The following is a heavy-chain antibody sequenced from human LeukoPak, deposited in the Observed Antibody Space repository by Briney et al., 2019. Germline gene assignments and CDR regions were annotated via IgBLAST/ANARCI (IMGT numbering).Heavy chain of an antibody. CDR3: AKDRSPHYYDSSGYLR. Sequence: PGGSLRLSCAASGFTFSSYAMSWVRQAPGKGLEWVSAISGSGGSTYYADSVKGRFTTSRDNSKNTLYLQMNSLRAEDTAVYYCAKDRSPHYYDSSGYLRWGQGTLVTVSS. D-gene: IGHD3-22*01. J-gene: IGHJ4*02. CDR2: ISGSGGST. CDR1: GFTFSSYA. V-gene: IGHV3-23*01.